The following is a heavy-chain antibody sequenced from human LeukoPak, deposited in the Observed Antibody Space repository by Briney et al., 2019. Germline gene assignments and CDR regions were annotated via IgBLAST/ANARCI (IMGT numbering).Heavy chain of an antibody. CDR2: IHRSGST. CDR3: AREIIGGFNPGAY. J-gene: IGHJ4*02. D-gene: IGHD3-16*02. CDR1: LDSTTSNF. Sequence: SETLSLTCTVSLDSTTSNFWSWVRQPPGRGLEWIGEIHRSGSTNYNPSLQRRVTISIDRPKNQIALELSSVTAADTAVYYCAREIIGGFNPGAYWGQGTLVTVSS. V-gene: IGHV4-4*02.